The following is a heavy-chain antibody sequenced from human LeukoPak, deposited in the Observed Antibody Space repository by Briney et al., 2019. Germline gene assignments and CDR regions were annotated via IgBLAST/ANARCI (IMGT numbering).Heavy chain of an antibody. V-gene: IGHV4-39*01. CDR3: ASDCSSTSCYGSDY. D-gene: IGHD2-2*01. CDR1: GGSISSSNYY. J-gene: IGHJ4*02. Sequence: SETLSPTCTVSGGSISSSNYYWGWLRQPPGKGLEWIGSIYNSGSTYYNPSLKSRVTISVDTSKNQFSLKLSSVTAADTAVYYCASDCSSTSCYGSDYWGQGTLVTVSS. CDR2: IYNSGST.